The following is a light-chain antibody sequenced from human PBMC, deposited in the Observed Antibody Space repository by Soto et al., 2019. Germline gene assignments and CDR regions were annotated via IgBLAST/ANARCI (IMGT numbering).Light chain of an antibody. Sequence: QSVLTQPASVYGSAGQSLPISCTGTSRDVGSYNLVSWYQQHPGKAPYLMIYEGSQRPAGVSNRFSGSKSGTTASLTISGLQAEDEADYYCCSYAGSSTLYVFGTETKVTVL. CDR2: EGS. CDR1: SRDVGSYNL. CDR3: CSYAGSSTLYV. J-gene: IGLJ1*01. V-gene: IGLV2-23*01.